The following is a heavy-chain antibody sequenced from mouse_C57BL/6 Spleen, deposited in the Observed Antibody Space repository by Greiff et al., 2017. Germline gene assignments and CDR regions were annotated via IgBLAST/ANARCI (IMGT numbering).Heavy chain of an antibody. CDR1: GYTFTGYW. J-gene: IGHJ3*01. V-gene: IGHV1-9*01. CDR3: ARGYYGSSPAWFAY. Sequence: QVQLKESGAELMKPGASVKLSCKATGYTFTGYWIEWVKQRPGHGLEWIGEILPGSGSTNYNAKFKGKATFTADTSSNTAYMQLSSLTTDDSAIYYCARGYYGSSPAWFAYWGQGTLVTVSA. CDR2: ILPGSGST. D-gene: IGHD1-1*01.